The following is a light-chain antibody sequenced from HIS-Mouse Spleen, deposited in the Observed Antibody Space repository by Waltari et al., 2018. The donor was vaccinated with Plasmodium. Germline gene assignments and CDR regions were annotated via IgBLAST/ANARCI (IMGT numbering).Light chain of an antibody. CDR1: QSLVHSDGNTY. CDR3: MQGTNVPGT. J-gene: IGKJ1*01. CDR2: KVS. Sequence: VVMTQSPLSLPVTLGQPASISCRSSQSLVHSDGNTYLNWIEQRPGQSPRSLIYKVSNRDSGVLDRFSGGGSGTDVTVKISWVEAEDVGVYYGMQGTNVPGTFSEGTKVEIK. V-gene: IGKV2-30*02.